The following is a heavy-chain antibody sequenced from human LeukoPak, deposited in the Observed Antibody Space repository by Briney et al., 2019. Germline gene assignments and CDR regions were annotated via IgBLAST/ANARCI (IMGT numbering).Heavy chain of an antibody. Sequence: GGSLRLSCAASGFRFTDYSMSWVRQAPGKGLEWVAGLGRSGEYKYYADSVKGRFTISRDNSKDTVSLQMNSLRAEDSAIYFCVKGRPCETCMPMDAWGQGTTVTVSS. CDR3: VKGRPCETCMPMDA. D-gene: IGHD2-2*01. CDR2: LGRSGEYK. J-gene: IGHJ6*02. CDR1: GFRFTDYS. V-gene: IGHV3-23*01.